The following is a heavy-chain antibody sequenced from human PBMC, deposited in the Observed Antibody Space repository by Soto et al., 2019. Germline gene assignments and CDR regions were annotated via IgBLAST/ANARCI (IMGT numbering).Heavy chain of an antibody. Sequence: GVSLRLSCAASGFTFSSYSMNWVRQAPGKGLEWVSSISSSSSYIYYADSVKGRFTISRDNAKNSLYLQMNSLRAEDTAVYYCARSPLYYDFRSSWFDPWGQGTLVTVSS. CDR2: ISSSSSYI. V-gene: IGHV3-21*01. CDR3: ARSPLYYDFRSSWFDP. J-gene: IGHJ5*02. CDR1: GFTFSSYS. D-gene: IGHD3-3*01.